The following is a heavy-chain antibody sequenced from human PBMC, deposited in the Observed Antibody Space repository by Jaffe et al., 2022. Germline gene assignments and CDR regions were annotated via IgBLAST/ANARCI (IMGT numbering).Heavy chain of an antibody. V-gene: IGHV7-4-1*02. CDR3: ARDGPGDFWSAYYNEMDY. CDR2: INTNTGNP. D-gene: IGHD3-3*01. J-gene: IGHJ4*02. CDR1: GYTLNETSRYSFSSSG. Sequence: QVQLVQSGSELKKPGASVKVSCKAFGYTLNETSRYSFSSSGINWVRQAPGQGLEWMGWINTNTGNPTYAQGFTGRFVLSLDTSVNTAYLQINTLKSEDTAVYYCARDGPGDFWSAYYNEMDYWGQGTLVTVSS.